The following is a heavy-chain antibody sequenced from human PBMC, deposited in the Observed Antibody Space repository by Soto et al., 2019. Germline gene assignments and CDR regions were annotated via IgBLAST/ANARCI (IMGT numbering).Heavy chain of an antibody. CDR2: ISYDGSNK. CDR3: AKDFNILTGYYYYFDY. CDR1: GFTFSSYG. D-gene: IGHD3-9*01. Sequence: QVQLVESGGGVVQPGRSLRLSCAASGFTFSSYGMHGVRQAPGKGLEWVAVISYDGSNKYYADSVKGRFTISRDNSKNTLYLQMNSLRAEDTAVYYCAKDFNILTGYYYYFDYWGQGTLVTVSS. J-gene: IGHJ4*02. V-gene: IGHV3-30*18.